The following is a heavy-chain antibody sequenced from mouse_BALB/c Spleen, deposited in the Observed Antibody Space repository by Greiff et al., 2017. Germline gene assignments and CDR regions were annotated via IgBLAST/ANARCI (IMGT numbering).Heavy chain of an antibody. Sequence: ESGPGLVKPSQSLSLTCSVTGYSITSGYYWNWIRQFPGNKLEWMGYISYDGSNNYNPSLKNRISITRDTSKNQFFLKLNSVTTEDTATYYCARDMVRGDYWGQGTSVTVSS. CDR2: ISYDGSN. V-gene: IGHV3-6*02. D-gene: IGHD1-1*02. J-gene: IGHJ4*01. CDR3: ARDMVRGDY. CDR1: GYSITSGYY.